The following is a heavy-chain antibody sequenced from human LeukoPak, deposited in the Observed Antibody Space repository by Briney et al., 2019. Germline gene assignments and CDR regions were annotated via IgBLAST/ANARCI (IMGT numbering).Heavy chain of an antibody. CDR2: IRSKANSYAT. CDR1: GFTFSRSA. CDR3: TTRDGYNHDY. Sequence: GGSLRLSCAASGFTFSRSAMHWVRQASGKGLEWVGRIRSKANSYATAYAASVKGRFTISRDDSKNTAYLQMNSLKTEDTAVYYCTTRDGYNHDYWGQGTLVTVSS. D-gene: IGHD5-24*01. V-gene: IGHV3-73*01. J-gene: IGHJ4*02.